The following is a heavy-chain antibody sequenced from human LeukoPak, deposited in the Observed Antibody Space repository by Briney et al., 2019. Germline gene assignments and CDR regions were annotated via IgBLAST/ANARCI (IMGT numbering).Heavy chain of an antibody. Sequence: GASVKVSCKASGGTFSSYAISWVRQAPGQGLEWMGWINPNSGGTNYAQKFQGRVTMTRDTSISTAYMELSRLRSDDTAVYYCAREVPYYYYMDVWGKGTTVTISS. CDR3: AREVPYYYYMDV. CDR1: GGTFSSYA. V-gene: IGHV1-2*02. CDR2: INPNSGGT. J-gene: IGHJ6*03. D-gene: IGHD2-2*01.